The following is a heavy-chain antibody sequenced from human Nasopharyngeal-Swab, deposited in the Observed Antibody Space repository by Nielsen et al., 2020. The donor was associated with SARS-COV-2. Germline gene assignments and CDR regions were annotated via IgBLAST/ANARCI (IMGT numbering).Heavy chain of an antibody. Sequence: ASVTVSRKASRYAFTSYGISWVRQAPRQGLEWMGWICAYNVNTNYAQKLQGRVTMTTDTSTSTAYIELRSLRSDDTAVYYCALVGAEEYYYYYYGMDVWGQGTTVTVSS. CDR3: ALVGAEEYYYYYYGMDV. CDR2: ICAYNVNT. J-gene: IGHJ6*02. CDR1: RYAFTSYG. V-gene: IGHV1-18*01. D-gene: IGHD1-26*01.